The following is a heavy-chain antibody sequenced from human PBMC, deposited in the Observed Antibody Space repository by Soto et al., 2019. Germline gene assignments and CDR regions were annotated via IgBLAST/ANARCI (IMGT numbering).Heavy chain of an antibody. V-gene: IGHV3-23*01. CDR1: GSTFTDFT. Sequence: PWGSLRLSCAGSGSTFTDFTMTWVSQAPGKGLECVSAISGDGLSTYYAGSVKGRFTISRDNFKTPLYVLMNSMRAEDTAVYYCARRTDALDIWGRGTMVTV. CDR3: ARRTDALDI. CDR2: ISGDGLST. J-gene: IGHJ3*02.